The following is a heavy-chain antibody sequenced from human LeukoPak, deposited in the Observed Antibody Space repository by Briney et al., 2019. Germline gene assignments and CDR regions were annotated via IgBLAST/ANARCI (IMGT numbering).Heavy chain of an antibody. D-gene: IGHD3-22*01. Sequence: PSETLSLTCAVYGGSLSGYYWSWIRQTPGKGLEWIGEINHSGSTNHNPSLKSRVTISVDTSKNQFSLKLSSVTAADTAVYYCARQWDSSGYHEYFQHWGQGTLVTVSS. CDR3: ARQWDSSGYHEYFQH. V-gene: IGHV4-34*01. J-gene: IGHJ1*01. CDR2: INHSGST. CDR1: GGSLSGYY.